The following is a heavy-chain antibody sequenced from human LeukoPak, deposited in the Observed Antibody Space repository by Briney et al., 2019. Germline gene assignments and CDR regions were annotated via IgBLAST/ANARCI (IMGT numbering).Heavy chain of an antibody. CDR2: TSSDLNVK. D-gene: IGHD5-24*01. Sequence: GGSLRLSCAASGFTFRNYVIHWVRQAPGKGLEWVAVTSSDLNVKLYADSVKGRFTISRDNSKNTLYLQMNSLRAEDTAVYYCAKGRRWLQSHFDYWGQGTLVTVSS. CDR1: GFTFRNYV. J-gene: IGHJ4*02. CDR3: AKGRRWLQSHFDY. V-gene: IGHV3-30*18.